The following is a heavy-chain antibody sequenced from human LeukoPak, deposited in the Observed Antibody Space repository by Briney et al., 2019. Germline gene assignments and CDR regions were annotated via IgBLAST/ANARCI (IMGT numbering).Heavy chain of an antibody. CDR3: ARDTYFDY. CDR2: IMSDGRST. J-gene: IGHJ4*02. CDR1: GFTFTTYG. V-gene: IGHV3-74*03. Sequence: GGSLRLSCAASGFTFTTYGMHWVRQAPGKGLVWVSRIMSDGRSTYADSVKGRFTISRDTAKNTLYLQMNSLRAEDTAVYYCARDTYFDYWGQGTLVTVSS.